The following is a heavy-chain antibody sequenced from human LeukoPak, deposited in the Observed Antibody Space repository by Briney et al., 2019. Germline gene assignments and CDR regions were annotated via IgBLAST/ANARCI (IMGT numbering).Heavy chain of an antibody. V-gene: IGHV3-33*08. CDR3: ARARYSNYAGGFDY. Sequence: GGSLRLSCAASGFTFSSYSMNWVRQAPGKGLEWVAILWYDGSNTYYADSVKGRFTISRDNSKNTVYVQMNNLRAEDTAVYYCARARYSNYAGGFDYWGQGTLVSVSS. D-gene: IGHD4-11*01. J-gene: IGHJ4*02. CDR2: LWYDGSNT. CDR1: GFTFSSYS.